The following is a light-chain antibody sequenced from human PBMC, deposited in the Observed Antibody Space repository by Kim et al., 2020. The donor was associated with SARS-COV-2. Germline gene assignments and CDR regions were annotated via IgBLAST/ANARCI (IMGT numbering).Light chain of an antibody. J-gene: IGKJ2*01. V-gene: IGKV1-5*03. CDR2: KAS. CDR3: QQYYIFQYT. CDR1: ESFSSW. Sequence: DIQMTQSPSTLSASVGDTVTISCRASESFSSWLAWYQQKPGKAPNLLIYKASNLESGVPSRFSGSESGTEFTLTITSLQPDDFATYYCQQYYIFQYTFGQGTKLEIK.